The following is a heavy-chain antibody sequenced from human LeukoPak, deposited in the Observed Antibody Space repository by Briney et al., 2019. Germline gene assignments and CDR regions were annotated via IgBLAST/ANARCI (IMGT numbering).Heavy chain of an antibody. CDR2: INPNSGGT. Sequence: ASVKVSCKASGYTFTGYYMHWVRQAPGQGLEWMGWINPNSGGTNYAQKFQGRVTMTRDTSISTAYMELSRLRSDDTAVYYCARGGYSSSRNSYYYYYYMGVWAKGPRSPSP. CDR3: ARGGYSSSRNSYYYYYYMGV. CDR1: GYTFTGYY. V-gene: IGHV1-2*02. D-gene: IGHD6-13*01. J-gene: IGHJ6*03.